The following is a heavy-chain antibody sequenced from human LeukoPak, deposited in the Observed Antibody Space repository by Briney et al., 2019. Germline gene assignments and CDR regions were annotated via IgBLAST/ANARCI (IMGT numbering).Heavy chain of an antibody. J-gene: IGHJ5*02. V-gene: IGHV3-23*01. CDR2: ISGSGGST. CDR3: AKGRYSSSWHNWFDP. Sequence: GGSLRLSCAASGFTFSSYAMSWVRQAPGKGLEWVSAISGSGGSTYYADSVKGRFTISRDNSKNTLYLQMNSLRAEDTAVYYCAKGRYSSSWHNWFDPWGQGTLVTVSS. D-gene: IGHD6-13*01. CDR1: GFTFSSYA.